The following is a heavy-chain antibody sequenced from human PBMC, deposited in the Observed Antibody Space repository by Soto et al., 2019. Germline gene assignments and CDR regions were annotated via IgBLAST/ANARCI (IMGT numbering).Heavy chain of an antibody. D-gene: IGHD6-19*01. CDR1: GFTFSSYW. Sequence: GGSLRLSCAASGFTFSSYWMHWVRQAPGKGLVWVSRINSDGSSTSYADSVKGRFTISRDNAKNTLYLQMNSLRAEDTAVYYCYGSVADRAAICYWSQRTLVTVSS. CDR2: INSDGSST. J-gene: IGHJ4*02. V-gene: IGHV3-74*01. CDR3: YGSVADRAAICY.